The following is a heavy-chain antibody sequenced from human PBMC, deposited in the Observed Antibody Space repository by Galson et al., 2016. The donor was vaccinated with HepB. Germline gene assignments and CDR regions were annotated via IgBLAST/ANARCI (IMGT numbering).Heavy chain of an antibody. CDR1: GDSISSKSYY. CDR2: ISYSGTT. Sequence: SETLSLTCTVSGDSISSKSYYWGWIRQSPGKGLQWIGSISYSGTTYYNPSLKSRVTISADTARNQFSLKLNSVTAADTAVYYCARHVAPGYYVPKWDQGTLVTVS. CDR3: ARHVAPGYYVPK. J-gene: IGHJ4*02. D-gene: IGHD3-22*01. V-gene: IGHV4-39*01.